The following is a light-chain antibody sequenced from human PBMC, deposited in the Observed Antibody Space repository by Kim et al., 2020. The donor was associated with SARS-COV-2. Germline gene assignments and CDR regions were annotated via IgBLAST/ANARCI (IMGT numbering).Light chain of an antibody. CDR1: SSDVGGYNY. V-gene: IGLV2-8*01. CDR3: SSYAGSNNFVV. CDR2: EVT. J-gene: IGLJ2*01. Sequence: QSLTISCTGTSSDVGGYNYVSWYQQYPGKAPKLMIYEVTKRPSGVPDRFSGSKSGNTASLTVSGLQAEDEADYYCSSYAGSNNFVVFGGGTQLTVL.